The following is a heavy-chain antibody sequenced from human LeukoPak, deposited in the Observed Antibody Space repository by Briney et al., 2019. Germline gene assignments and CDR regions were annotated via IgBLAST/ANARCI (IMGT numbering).Heavy chain of an antibody. Sequence: ASVKVSCKASGYTFTSYDINWVRQATGQGLEWMGWMNPNSGNTGYAQKFQGRVTMTRNTSISTAYMELSSLRSEDTAVYYCARESYGGDYFDYWGQGTLVTVSS. V-gene: IGHV1-8*01. CDR1: GYTFTSYD. CDR2: MNPNSGNT. D-gene: IGHD3-10*01. J-gene: IGHJ4*02. CDR3: ARESYGGDYFDY.